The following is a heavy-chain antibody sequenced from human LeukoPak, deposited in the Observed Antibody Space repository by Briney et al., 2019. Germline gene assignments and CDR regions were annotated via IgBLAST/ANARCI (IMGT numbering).Heavy chain of an antibody. CDR2: IYTSGST. CDR3: VISSSFYTYDY. Sequence: SETLSLTCTVSGGSISSYYWSWIRQPAGKGLEWIGRIYTSGSTNYNPSLKSRVTMSVDTSKNQFSLKLSSVTAADTAVYYCVISSSFYTYDYWGQGTLVTVPS. D-gene: IGHD3-22*01. V-gene: IGHV4-4*07. J-gene: IGHJ4*02. CDR1: GGSISSYY.